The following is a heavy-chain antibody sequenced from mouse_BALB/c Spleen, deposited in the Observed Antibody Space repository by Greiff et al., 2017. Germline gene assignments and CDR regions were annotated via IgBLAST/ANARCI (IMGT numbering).Heavy chain of an antibody. CDR2: IYPGNSDT. V-gene: IGHV1-5*01. CDR3: TRRPYGNYGDYYAMDY. J-gene: IGHJ4*01. CDR1: GYTFTSYW. D-gene: IGHD2-1*01. Sequence: VHVKQSGTVLARPGASVKMSCKASGYTFTSYWMHWVKQRPGQGLEWIGAIYPGNSDTSYNQKFKGKAKLTAVTSTSTAYMELSSLTNEDSAVYYCTRRPYGNYGDYYAMDYWGQGTSVTVSS.